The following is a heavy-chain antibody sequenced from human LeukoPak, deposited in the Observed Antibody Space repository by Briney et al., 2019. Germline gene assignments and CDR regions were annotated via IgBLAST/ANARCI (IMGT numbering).Heavy chain of an antibody. J-gene: IGHJ3*02. CDR2: IYYTGST. V-gene: IGHV4-39*07. Sequence: SETLSLTCTVSGGSISSSSYYWGWIRQPPGKGLEWIGSIYYTGSTYYKPPLKSRVTISVDTSKNQFSLKLSSVTAADTAVYYCARGIAVASAADAFDIWGQGTMVTVSS. CDR3: ARGIAVASAADAFDI. CDR1: GGSISSSSYY. D-gene: IGHD6-19*01.